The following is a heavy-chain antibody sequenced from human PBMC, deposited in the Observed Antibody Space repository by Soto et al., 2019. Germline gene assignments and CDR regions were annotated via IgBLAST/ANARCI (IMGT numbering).Heavy chain of an antibody. V-gene: IGHV4-31*03. CDR3: ASGPAAMKELFSLDY. Sequence: QVQLQESGPGLVKPSQTLSLTCTVSGGSISSGGYYWSWIRQHPGKGLEWIGYIYYSGSTYYNPSHKSRVTISVDTSKNQFSLKLSSVTAADTAVYYCASGPAAMKELFSLDYWGQGTLVTVSS. D-gene: IGHD2-2*01. CDR1: GGSISSGGYY. J-gene: IGHJ4*02. CDR2: IYYSGST.